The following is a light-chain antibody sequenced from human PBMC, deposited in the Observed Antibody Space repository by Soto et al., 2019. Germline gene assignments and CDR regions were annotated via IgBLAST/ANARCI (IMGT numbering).Light chain of an antibody. V-gene: IGLV2-8*01. CDR3: ASYAGSQNYV. CDR1: SADVGGYNF. CDR2: EVS. J-gene: IGLJ1*01. Sequence: LTQPPSASGSLGQSVTISCTGTSADVGGYNFVSWYQQHPGKAPKLMIFEVSQRPSGVPDRFSGSKSGNTASLTVSELQAEDEADYYCASYAGSQNYVFGTGTKVTVL.